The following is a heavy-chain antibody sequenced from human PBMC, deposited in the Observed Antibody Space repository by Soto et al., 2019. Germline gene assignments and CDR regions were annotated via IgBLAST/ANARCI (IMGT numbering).Heavy chain of an antibody. Sequence: PGGSLRLSCATSGFTFSTNAMGWVRQAPGMGLEFVSLISGSGNTIYYADSVTGRFTISRDNSMNTLYLQMNSLSADDTAVYYCAKGRTIVVVTTSLDSWGQGTLVTVSS. CDR2: ISGSGNTI. D-gene: IGHD2-21*02. CDR1: GFTFSTNA. J-gene: IGHJ4*02. CDR3: AKGRTIVVVTTSLDS. V-gene: IGHV3-23*01.